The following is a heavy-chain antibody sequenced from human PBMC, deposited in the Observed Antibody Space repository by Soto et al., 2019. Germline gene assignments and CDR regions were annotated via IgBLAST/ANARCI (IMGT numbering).Heavy chain of an antibody. CDR1: GYTFTGYY. D-gene: IGHD3-22*01. Sequence: QVQLVQSGAEVKKPGASVKVSCKASGYTFTGYYMHWVRQAPGHGLEWMGWINPNSGGTNYAQKFQGWVTMTRDTSISTAYMELSRLRSDETAVYYCARGGGNYYYDSSGYYWDYWVQGTLVTVSS. V-gene: IGHV1-2*04. CDR2: INPNSGGT. CDR3: ARGGGNYYYDSSGYYWDY. J-gene: IGHJ4*02.